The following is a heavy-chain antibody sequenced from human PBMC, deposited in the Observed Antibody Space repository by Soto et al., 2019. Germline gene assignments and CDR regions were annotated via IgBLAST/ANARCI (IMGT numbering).Heavy chain of an antibody. J-gene: IGHJ6*02. D-gene: IGHD2-2*01. V-gene: IGHV4-34*01. CDR3: ARVAYCSSTSCPTYYYGMDV. CDR1: GGSFSGYH. CDR2: INHSGST. Sequence: PSETLSLTCAVYGGSFSGYHWSWIRQPPGKGLEWIGEINHSGSTNYNPSLKSRVTISVDTSKKQFSLKLSSVTAADTAVYYCARVAYCSSTSCPTYYYGMDVWGQGTTVTVSS.